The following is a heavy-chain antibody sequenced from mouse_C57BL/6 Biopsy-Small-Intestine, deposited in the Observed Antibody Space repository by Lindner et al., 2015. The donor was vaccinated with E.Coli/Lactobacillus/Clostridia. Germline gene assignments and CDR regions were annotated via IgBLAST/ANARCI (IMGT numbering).Heavy chain of an antibody. CDR3: AREGNYDYDVVDY. CDR1: GYTFTGYW. J-gene: IGHJ2*02. D-gene: IGHD2-4*01. Sequence: VQLQESGTELMKPGASVKLSCKATGYTFTGYWIEWVKQRPGHGLERIGEILPGSGNTDYNEKFKGKATFTADTSSNTAYMQLSSLTTEDSAIYYCAREGNYDYDVVDYWGQGTSLTVSS. V-gene: IGHV1-9*01. CDR2: ILPGSGNT.